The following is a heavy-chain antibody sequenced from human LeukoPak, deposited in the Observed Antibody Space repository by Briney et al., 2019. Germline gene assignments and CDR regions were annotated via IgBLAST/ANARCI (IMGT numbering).Heavy chain of an antibody. D-gene: IGHD2-8*01. V-gene: IGHV3-7*01. CDR3: AKDLGYCTNGVCYRTNYFDY. J-gene: IGHJ4*02. Sequence: GGSLTLSCAASGFTFTTYWMNWVRQAPGKGLEWVANIKRDGSEKYYVDSVKGRFTISRDNSKNTLYLQMNSLRAEDTAVYYCAKDLGYCTNGVCYRTNYFDYWGQGTLVTVSS. CDR1: GFTFTTYW. CDR2: IKRDGSEK.